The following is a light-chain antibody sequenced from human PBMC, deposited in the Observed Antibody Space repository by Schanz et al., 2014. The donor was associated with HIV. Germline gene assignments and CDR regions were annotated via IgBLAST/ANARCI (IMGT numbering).Light chain of an antibody. V-gene: IGKV3-20*01. Sequence: ETVLTQSPGSLSLSPGERATLSCRASQSLGGSQLAWYQHKPGQAPRLLIYGASNRATGIPDRFSGGGSGTDFTLTIIRLEPEDFAVYYCQQYGTSLITFGQGTRLEIK. CDR2: GAS. CDR1: QSLGGSQ. CDR3: QQYGTSLIT. J-gene: IGKJ5*01.